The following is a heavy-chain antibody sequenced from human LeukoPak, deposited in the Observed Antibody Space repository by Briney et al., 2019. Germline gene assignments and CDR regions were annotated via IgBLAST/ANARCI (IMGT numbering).Heavy chain of an antibody. V-gene: IGHV3-48*03. D-gene: IGHD6-19*01. CDR2: ISSGGTTL. CDR1: GFSFSSYE. CDR3: ARVKGSGWYEVDY. Sequence: GGSLRLSCAASGFSFSSYEMNWVRQARGKGLEWVSYISSGGTTLYYADSVKGRFTISRDNVKNSLYLQMNSLSAEDTGVYYCARVKGSGWYEVDYWGQGTLVTVSS. J-gene: IGHJ4*02.